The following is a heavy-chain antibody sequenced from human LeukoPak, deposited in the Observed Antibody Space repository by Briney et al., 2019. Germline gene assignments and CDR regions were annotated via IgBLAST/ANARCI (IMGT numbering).Heavy chain of an antibody. CDR1: VVPFTNADYY. D-gene: IGHD2-15*01. Sequence: SETLSLTCTVSVVPFTNADYYWTSIRHLPGKGLEWRSSLYYTGGSSYNPPLKSLLTVSSDTPMCQFFLKLGSVTAADTAVYYCARVVVVAASGEEVLYPPNAFDAWGPGTIVTVSS. CDR3: ARVVVVAASGEEVLYPPNAFDA. CDR2: LYYTGGS. J-gene: IGHJ3*01. V-gene: IGHV4-31*01.